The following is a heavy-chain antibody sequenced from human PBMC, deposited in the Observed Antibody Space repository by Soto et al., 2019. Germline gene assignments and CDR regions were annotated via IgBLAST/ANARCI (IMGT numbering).Heavy chain of an antibody. CDR1: GYTFTSYG. V-gene: IGHV1-18*01. J-gene: IGHJ6*04. CDR3: AKRDTAIDAYDMDV. D-gene: IGHD5-18*01. Sequence: ASVKVSCKASGYTFTSYGISWVRQAPGQGLEWMGWISAYNGNTNYAQKLQGRVTMTTDTSTSTAYMELSSLRSGDTAVYYCAKRDTAIDAYDMDVWGEGITVTVSS. CDR2: ISAYNGNT.